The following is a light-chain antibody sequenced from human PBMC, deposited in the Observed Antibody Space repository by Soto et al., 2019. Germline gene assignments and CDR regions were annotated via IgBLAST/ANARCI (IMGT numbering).Light chain of an antibody. V-gene: IGLV3-1*01. CDR2: QDS. J-gene: IGLJ2*01. CDR3: QAWYSSTRVV. CDR1: KLGDKY. Sequence: SYELTQPPSVSVSPGQTASITCSGDKLGDKYACWYQQKPGQSPVLVIYQDSKRPSGIPERFSGSNSGNTATLTISGTQAMDEADYCCQAWYSSTRVVFGGGTKLTVL.